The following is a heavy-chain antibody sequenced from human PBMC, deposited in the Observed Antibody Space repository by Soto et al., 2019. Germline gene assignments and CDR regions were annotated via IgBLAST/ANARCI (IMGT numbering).Heavy chain of an antibody. CDR1: VFTCSSYG. V-gene: IGHV3-30*03. CDR2: ISYDGSNK. D-gene: IGHD6-6*01. CDR3: AGDGGSSSFDY. J-gene: IGHJ4*02. Sequence: WWSLRLSCSASVFTCSSYGMHWFRQAPGKGLEWVAVISYDGSNKYYADSVKGRFTISRDNSKNTLYLRMNSLRAEDTAVYYCAGDGGSSSFDYWGQGTLVTVSS.